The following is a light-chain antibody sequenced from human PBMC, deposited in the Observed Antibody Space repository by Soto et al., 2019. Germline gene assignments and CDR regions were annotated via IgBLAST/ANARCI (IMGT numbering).Light chain of an antibody. Sequence: DIQMTQSPSSLSTSVEDRVTITCRASQAIGIYLAWYQQKPGKVPKLLIYAASTLQSRVPSRFSGSGSGTDFTLTINSLQPEDVATYYCQKYSGAPPTFGQGAKVEIK. CDR2: AAS. CDR3: QKYSGAPPT. V-gene: IGKV1-27*01. CDR1: QAIGIY. J-gene: IGKJ1*01.